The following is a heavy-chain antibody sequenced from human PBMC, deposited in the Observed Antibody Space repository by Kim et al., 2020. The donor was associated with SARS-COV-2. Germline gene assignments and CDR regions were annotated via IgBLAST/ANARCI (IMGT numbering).Heavy chain of an antibody. D-gene: IGHD6-19*01. CDR3: ARDRVAVAGTYDAFDI. Sequence: SLKSRVTISVDTSKNQFSLKLSSVTAADTAVYYCARDRVAVAGTYDAFDIWGQGTMVTVSS. J-gene: IGHJ3*02. V-gene: IGHV4-59*01.